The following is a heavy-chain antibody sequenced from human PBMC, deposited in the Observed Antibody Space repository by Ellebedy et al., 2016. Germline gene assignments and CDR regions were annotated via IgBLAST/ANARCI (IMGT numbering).Heavy chain of an antibody. CDR2: IYYSGST. D-gene: IGHD5-12*01. Sequence: SETLSLXCTVSGGSISSGDYYWSWIRQPPGKGLEWIGYIYYSGSTYYNPSLKSRVTISVDTSKNQFSLKLSSVTAADTAVYYCARVDSGYDYYYYYGMDVWGQGTTVTVSS. J-gene: IGHJ6*02. CDR1: GGSISSGDYY. V-gene: IGHV4-30-4*01. CDR3: ARVDSGYDYYYYYGMDV.